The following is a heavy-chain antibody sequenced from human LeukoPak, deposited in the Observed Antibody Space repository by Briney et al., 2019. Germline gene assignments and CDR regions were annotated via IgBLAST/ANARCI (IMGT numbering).Heavy chain of an antibody. CDR3: ARQGGGPYSGSPLDY. J-gene: IGHJ4*02. D-gene: IGHD1-26*01. V-gene: IGHV1-3*01. Sequence: ASVKVSCKASGYTFSTYAIHWVRQAPGQRLEWMGWINAGNGNTKYLEKFQSRITITRDTSASTGYMQLSSLRSEDTAVYYCARQGGGPYSGSPLDYWGQGTLVTVSS. CDR2: INAGNGNT. CDR1: GYTFSTYA.